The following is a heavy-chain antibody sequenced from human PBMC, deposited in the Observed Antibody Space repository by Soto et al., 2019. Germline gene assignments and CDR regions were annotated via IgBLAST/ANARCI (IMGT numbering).Heavy chain of an antibody. V-gene: IGHV1-69*02. Sequence: SVKVSCKASGGTLNTYTISWVRQAPRQGFEWMGRIIPALGIPNYAQKFQGRVTMTADKSTNTAYMELTSLRSDDTAIYYCMSNYASGKSDNYFAPGGKGTLVTVSS. J-gene: IGHJ5*02. CDR1: GGTLNTYT. CDR3: MSNYASGKSDNYFAP. CDR2: IIPALGIP. D-gene: IGHD3-10*01.